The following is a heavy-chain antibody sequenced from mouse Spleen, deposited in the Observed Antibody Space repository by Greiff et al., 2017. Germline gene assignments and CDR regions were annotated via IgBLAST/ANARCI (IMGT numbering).Heavy chain of an antibody. D-gene: IGHD2-1*01. J-gene: IGHJ3*01. CDR3: ARHDTGNYGFTY. V-gene: IGHV1-62-2*01. CDR1: GYTFTKYT. Sequence: VQLKESGVELVKPGASVKLSCKASGYTFTKYTIHWVKQRSGQGLEWIGWFYPGSGSIKYNEKFKDKATLTADKSSSTVYMELSRLTSEDSAVYFCARHDTGNYGFTYWGQGTLVTVSA. CDR2: FYPGSGSI.